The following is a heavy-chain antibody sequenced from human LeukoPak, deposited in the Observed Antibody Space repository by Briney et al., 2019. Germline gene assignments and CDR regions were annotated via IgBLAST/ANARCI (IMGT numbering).Heavy chain of an antibody. J-gene: IGHJ4*02. D-gene: IGHD2-2*01. V-gene: IGHV4-59*01. CDR1: GGSISSYY. CDR3: ARDLSSYFDY. Sequence: SETLSLTCTVSGGSISSYYWSWIRQPPGKGLEWIGYIYYSGSTNYNPSLESRVTISVDTSKNQFSLKLSSVTAADTAVYYCARDLSSYFDYWGQGTLVTVSS. CDR2: IYYSGST.